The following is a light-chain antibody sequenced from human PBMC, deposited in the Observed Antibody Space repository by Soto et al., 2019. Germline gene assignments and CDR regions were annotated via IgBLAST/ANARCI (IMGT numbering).Light chain of an antibody. Sequence: DIQMTQSPSALSASVGDRVTSTCRASQSISSWLAWYQQKPGKAPKLLIFDASNLATGVPSRFSGSGSGTDFTFTISSLQPEDFATYYCQQYHNFPITFGQGTQLEIK. CDR1: QSISSW. V-gene: IGKV1-33*01. J-gene: IGKJ5*01. CDR2: DAS. CDR3: QQYHNFPIT.